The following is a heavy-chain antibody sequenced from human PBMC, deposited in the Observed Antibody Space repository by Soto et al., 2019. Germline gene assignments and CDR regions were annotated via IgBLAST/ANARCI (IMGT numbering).Heavy chain of an antibody. CDR2: ISTTTYI. CDR3: ARDSATLFGGGMDV. Sequence: DVQLVESGGGLVKPGGSLRLSCAASGFTFSTFTMNWVRQAPGKGLEWLSSISTTTYIYYADSVRGRFTISRDNAKNSLYLHLYSLIADDTAVYYCARDSATLFGGGMDVWGQGTTVTVSS. D-gene: IGHD3-3*01. CDR1: GFTFSTFT. J-gene: IGHJ6*02. V-gene: IGHV3-21*01.